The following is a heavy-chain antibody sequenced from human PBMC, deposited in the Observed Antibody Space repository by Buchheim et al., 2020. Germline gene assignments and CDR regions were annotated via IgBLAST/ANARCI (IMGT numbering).Heavy chain of an antibody. CDR2: IYYSGST. J-gene: IGHJ5*02. CDR3: ARAERYNYGVKWFVP. V-gene: IGHV4-39*07. CDR1: GGSISSSSYY. D-gene: IGHD5-18*01. Sequence: QLQLQESGPGLVKPSETLSLTCTVSGGSISSSSYYWGWIRQPPGKGLEWIGSIYYSGSTYYNPSLKSRVTISVDTSKNQFSLKLISVTAADTAVYYCARAERYNYGVKWFVPWGQGTL.